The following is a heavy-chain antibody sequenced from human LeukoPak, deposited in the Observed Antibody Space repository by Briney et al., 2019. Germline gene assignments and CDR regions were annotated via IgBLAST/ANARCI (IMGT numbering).Heavy chain of an antibody. CDR3: ARVRYYGSGSLFDY. D-gene: IGHD3-10*01. V-gene: IGHV4-38-2*02. J-gene: IGHJ4*02. CDR1: GYSISSGYY. Sequence: SETLSLTCTVSGYSISSGYYWGWIRQPPGKGLEWIGSIYHSGSTYYNPSLKSRVTISVDTSKNQFSLKLSSVTAADTAVYYCARVRYYGSGSLFDYWGQGTLVTVSS. CDR2: IYHSGST.